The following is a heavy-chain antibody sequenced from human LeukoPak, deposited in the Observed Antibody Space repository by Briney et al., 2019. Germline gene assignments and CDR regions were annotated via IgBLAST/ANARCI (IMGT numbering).Heavy chain of an antibody. D-gene: IGHD1-7*01. J-gene: IGHJ5*02. CDR1: GFTFSSFG. Sequence: PGRSLTLSCAASGFTFSSFGMHWVRQAPGKGLEWVAVIWYEASNKYYADSVKGRFTISRDNSKNTLYLQMNSLRDDDTAVYYCVRGVGVSRFNYLDPWGQGTLVIVSS. CDR3: VRGVGVSRFNYLDP. CDR2: IWYEASNK. V-gene: IGHV3-33*01.